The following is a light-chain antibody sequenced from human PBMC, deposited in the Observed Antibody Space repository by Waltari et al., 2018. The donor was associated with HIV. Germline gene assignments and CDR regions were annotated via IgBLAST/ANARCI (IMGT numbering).Light chain of an antibody. CDR2: DVN. Sequence: QSALTQPASVSGSPGQSIAISCTRTSGDIGTYKYVSWYQQHTGKVPKLIIYDVNVRPSGVSDRFSGSKSGNTATLTISGLHSDDEADYYCCSYTVNSTGVFGAGTKITV. CDR3: CSYTVNSTGV. V-gene: IGLV2-14*03. J-gene: IGLJ1*01. CDR1: SGDIGTYKY.